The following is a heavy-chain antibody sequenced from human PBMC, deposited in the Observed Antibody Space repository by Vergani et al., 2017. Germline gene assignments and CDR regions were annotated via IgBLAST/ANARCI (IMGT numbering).Heavy chain of an antibody. CDR3: ARESAVAAGYYYGMDV. V-gene: IGHV3-21*01. Sequence: EVQLVESGGGLVKPGGSLRLSCAASGFTFSSYSMNWVRQAPGKGLEWVSSISSSSSYIYYADSVKGRFTISRDNAKNSLYLQMNSLRAEDTAVYYCARESAVAAGYYYGMDVWGQGTTVTVSS. CDR1: GFTFSSYS. J-gene: IGHJ6*02. CDR2: ISSSSSYI. D-gene: IGHD2-15*01.